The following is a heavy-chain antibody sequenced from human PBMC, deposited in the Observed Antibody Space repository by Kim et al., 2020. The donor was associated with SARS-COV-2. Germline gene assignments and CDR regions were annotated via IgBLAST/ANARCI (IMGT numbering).Heavy chain of an antibody. Sequence: CGGSISSSSYYWGWIRQPPGKGLEWIGSIYYSGSTYYNPSLKSRVTISVDTSKNQFSLKLSSVTAADTAVYYYARRLGGWRNYGMDVWGQGTKVTV. CDR1: GGSISSSSYY. D-gene: IGHD6-19*01. CDR3: ARRLGGWRNYGMDV. J-gene: IGHJ6*02. V-gene: IGHV4-39*01. CDR2: IYYSGST.